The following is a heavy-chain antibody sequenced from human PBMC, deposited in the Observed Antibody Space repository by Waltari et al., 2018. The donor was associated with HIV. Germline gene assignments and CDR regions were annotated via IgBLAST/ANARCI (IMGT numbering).Heavy chain of an antibody. Sequence: QVQLLESGPGLVKPSETRSLTCPVSGDSISGYYWSWIRPPAGKVLEWIGRIYTTGSTNYNPSLKSRVTMSVDTSKNQFSLNLTSVTAADTAVYYCARQGVVVITPRRDFYYGLDVWGQGTTVAVSS. V-gene: IGHV4-4*07. J-gene: IGHJ6*02. D-gene: IGHD3-22*01. CDR2: IYTTGST. CDR3: ARQGVVVITPRRDFYYGLDV. CDR1: GDSISGYY.